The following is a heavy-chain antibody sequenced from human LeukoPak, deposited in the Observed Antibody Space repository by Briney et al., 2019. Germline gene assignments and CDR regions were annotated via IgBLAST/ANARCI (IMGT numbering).Heavy chain of an antibody. CDR2: IYSGGST. Sequence: PGGSLRLSCAASGFTVSSNYMSWVRQAPGKGLEWVSVIYSGGSTYYADSVKGRFTISRHNSKNTLYLQMNSLRAEDTVVYYCARDRGYCSSTSCYPQYYFDYWGQGTLVTVSS. J-gene: IGHJ4*02. D-gene: IGHD2-2*01. CDR3: ARDRGYCSSTSCYPQYYFDY. V-gene: IGHV3-53*04. CDR1: GFTVSSNY.